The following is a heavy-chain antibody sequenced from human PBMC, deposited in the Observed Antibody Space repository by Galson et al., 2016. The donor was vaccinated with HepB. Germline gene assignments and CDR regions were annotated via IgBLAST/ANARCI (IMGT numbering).Heavy chain of an antibody. D-gene: IGHD7-27*01. CDR1: GFTFSNYA. V-gene: IGHV3-33*01. CDR2: IWPDGSEQ. Sequence: SLRLSCAASGFTFSNYAMHWVRQAPGKGLEWVAVIWPDGSEQYYADSVTGRFTISRDNSDNTMSLQLNSLRAEDTSVYYFAREPRGADWGFDYWGQGTQVAVSS. CDR3: AREPRGADWGFDY. J-gene: IGHJ4*01.